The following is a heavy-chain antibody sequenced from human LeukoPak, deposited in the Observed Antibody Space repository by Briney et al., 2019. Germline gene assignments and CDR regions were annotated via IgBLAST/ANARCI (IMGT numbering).Heavy chain of an antibody. CDR3: ARPVRYILTGYYKRGYYFDY. Sequence: GGSLRLSCAASGFTVSSNYMSWVRQAPGKGLEWVSVIYSGGSTYYADSVKGRFTISRDNSKNTLYLQMNSLRAEDTAVYYCARPVRYILTGYYKRGYYFDYWGQGTLVTVSS. CDR2: IYSGGST. D-gene: IGHD3-9*01. J-gene: IGHJ4*02. CDR1: GFTVSSNY. V-gene: IGHV3-66*04.